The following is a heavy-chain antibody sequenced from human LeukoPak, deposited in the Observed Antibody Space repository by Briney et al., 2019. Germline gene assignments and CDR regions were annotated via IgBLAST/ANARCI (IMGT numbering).Heavy chain of an antibody. CDR1: GFTFSSYA. D-gene: IGHD3-16*01. Sequence: PGGSLRLSCAASGFTFSSYAMSWVRQAPGKGLEWVSAISGSGGSTYYADSVKGRFTISRDNSKNTLYLQMNSLRAEDTAVYYCAREGDHYENDAFYFHDGFDVWGQGTTVIVSA. CDR3: AREGDHYENDAFYFHDGFDV. J-gene: IGHJ3*01. V-gene: IGHV3-23*01. CDR2: ISGSGGST.